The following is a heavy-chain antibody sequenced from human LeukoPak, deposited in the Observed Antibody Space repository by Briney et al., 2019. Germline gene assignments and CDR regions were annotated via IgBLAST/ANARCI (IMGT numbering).Heavy chain of an antibody. CDR1: GFTLSRYS. Sequence: GGSLRLSCAASGFTLSRYSMTWVRQAPGKGLEWISYISSSSSYIYYADSVKGRFTISRDNAKNSLYLQMNSLRAEDTAVYYCASTLVTMVRGEDYWGQGTLVTVSS. D-gene: IGHD3-10*01. CDR2: ISSSSSYI. J-gene: IGHJ4*02. V-gene: IGHV3-21*05. CDR3: ASTLVTMVRGEDY.